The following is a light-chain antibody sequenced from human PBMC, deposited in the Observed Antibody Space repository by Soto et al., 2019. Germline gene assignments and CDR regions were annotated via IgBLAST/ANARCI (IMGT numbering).Light chain of an antibody. Sequence: EIVLTQSPGTLSLSPGERATLSCRASQSVSSSYLAWYQQKPGQAPRLLIYGASSRATGIPDRFSGSGSGIDFTPTISRLEPEDFAVYYCHQCGSSPKTFGQGTKVEIK. V-gene: IGKV3-20*01. J-gene: IGKJ1*01. CDR1: QSVSSSY. CDR2: GAS. CDR3: HQCGSSPKT.